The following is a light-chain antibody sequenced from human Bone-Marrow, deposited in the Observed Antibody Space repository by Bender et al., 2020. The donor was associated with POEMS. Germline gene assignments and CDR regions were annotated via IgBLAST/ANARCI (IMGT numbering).Light chain of an antibody. V-gene: IGLV1-40*01. Sequence: QSVLTRPPSVSGAPGQRVTISCTGSSSNTGSGYDINWYQHLPGTAPKLLIYGYNNRPSGVPDRFSGSKSGTSASLAITGLQAEDEGDYYCASWDDSLSGLWVFGGGTKLTVL. CDR3: ASWDDSLSGLWV. CDR2: GYN. J-gene: IGLJ3*02. CDR1: SSNTGSGYD.